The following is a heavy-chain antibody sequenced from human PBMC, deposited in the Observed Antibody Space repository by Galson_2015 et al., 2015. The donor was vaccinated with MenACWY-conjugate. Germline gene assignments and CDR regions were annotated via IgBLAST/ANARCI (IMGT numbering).Heavy chain of an antibody. CDR1: GFTFSSYS. CDR2: ISSSSSYI. D-gene: IGHD1-26*01. V-gene: IGHV3-21*01. J-gene: IGHJ6*02. CDR3: AREREVPDYYYYGMDV. Sequence: SLRLSCAASGFTFSSYSMNWVRQAPGKGLEWVSSISSSSSYIYYADSVKGRFTISRDNAKNSLYLQMNSLRAEDTAVYYCAREREVPDYYYYGMDVWGQGTTVTVSS.